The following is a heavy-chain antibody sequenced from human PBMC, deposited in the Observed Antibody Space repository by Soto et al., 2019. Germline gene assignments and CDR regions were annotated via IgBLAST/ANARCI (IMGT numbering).Heavy chain of an antibody. CDR1: GFTFSSYA. CDR3: AKDLFESDIVVVPAAIPYYYYGMDV. D-gene: IGHD2-2*01. J-gene: IGHJ6*02. V-gene: IGHV3-23*01. CDR2: ISGSGGST. Sequence: GGSLRLSCAASGFTFSSYAMSWVRQAPGKGLEWVSAISGSGGSTYYADSVKGRFTISRDNSKNTLYLQMNSLRAEDTAVYYCAKDLFESDIVVVPAAIPYYYYGMDVWGQGTTLTVSS.